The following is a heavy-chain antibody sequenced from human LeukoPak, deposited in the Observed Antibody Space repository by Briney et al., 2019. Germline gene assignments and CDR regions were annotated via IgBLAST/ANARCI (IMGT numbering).Heavy chain of an antibody. V-gene: IGHV4-59*10. Sequence: SETLCLTCAVYGGSFSGYYWSWIRQPAGKGLEWIGRIYTSGSTNYNPSLKSRVTMSVDTSKNQFSLKLSSVTAADTAVYYCARGVSLWNYYGSGSGWAYFDYWGQGTLVTVSS. CDR3: ARGVSLWNYYGSGSGWAYFDY. CDR2: IYTSGST. D-gene: IGHD3-10*01. CDR1: GGSFSGYY. J-gene: IGHJ4*02.